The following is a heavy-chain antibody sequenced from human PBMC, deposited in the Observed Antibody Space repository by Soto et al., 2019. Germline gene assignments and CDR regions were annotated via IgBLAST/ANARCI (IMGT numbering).Heavy chain of an antibody. CDR3: GKGGRLEATDY. CDR2: ISGSGGST. D-gene: IGHD6-19*01. V-gene: IGHV3-23*01. J-gene: IGHJ4*02. Sequence: EVQLLESGGGLVQAGGSLRLSCAASGFTFSSYAMSWVSQAPGKGLEWVSAISGSGGSTYYADYVKGRFTISRDNSKNTLNLQMNSLRVEDTAVFYCGKGGRLEATDYWGQGTLVTVSS. CDR1: GFTFSSYA.